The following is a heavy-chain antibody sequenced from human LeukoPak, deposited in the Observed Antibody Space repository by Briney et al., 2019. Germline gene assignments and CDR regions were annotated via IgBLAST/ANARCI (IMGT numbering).Heavy chain of an antibody. D-gene: IGHD6-19*01. Sequence: SGGSLRLSCATSGFTFRNYAMSWVRQAPGKGLEWLSAIRHSGGTTYYAESVEGRFTISSDNSKNTLYLQMNNLRAEDTAVYYCARRDTGWNYCDYWGQGILVTVSS. V-gene: IGHV3-23*01. J-gene: IGHJ4*02. CDR3: ARRDTGWNYCDY. CDR1: GFTFRNYA. CDR2: IRHSGGTT.